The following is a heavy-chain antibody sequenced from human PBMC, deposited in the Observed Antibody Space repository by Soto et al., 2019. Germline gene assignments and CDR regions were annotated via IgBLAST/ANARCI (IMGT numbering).Heavy chain of an antibody. D-gene: IGHD1-26*01. J-gene: IGHJ6*02. CDR3: AKDPSWQGGGYYYYGMDV. CDR1: GFTFSSYG. V-gene: IGHV3-30*18. Sequence: QAQLVESGGGVVQPGRSLRLSCAASGFTFSSYGMHWVRQAPGKGLEWVAVISYDGSNKYYADSVKGRFTISRDNSKNTLYLQMNSLRAEDTAVYYCAKDPSWQGGGYYYYGMDVWGQGTTVTVSS. CDR2: ISYDGSNK.